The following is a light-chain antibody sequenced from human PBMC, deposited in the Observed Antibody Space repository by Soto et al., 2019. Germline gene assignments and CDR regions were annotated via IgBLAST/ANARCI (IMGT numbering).Light chain of an antibody. CDR3: QNFDSAPQT. CDR2: AAS. J-gene: IGKJ1*01. V-gene: IGKV1-39*01. Sequence: DIQMTQSPSSLSASVGDRVTITCRASQSISSYLNWYQQKPGKAPKLLIYAASSLQSGVPSRFSGSGSGTDFTLTISSLQPEDFATYYCQNFDSAPQTFGQGTKVEIK. CDR1: QSISSY.